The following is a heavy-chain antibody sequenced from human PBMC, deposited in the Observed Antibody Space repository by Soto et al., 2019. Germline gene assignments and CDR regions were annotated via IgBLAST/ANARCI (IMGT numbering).Heavy chain of an antibody. J-gene: IGHJ6*02. CDR2: IYPGDSDT. V-gene: IGHV5-51*01. D-gene: IGHD3-22*01. Sequence: PGESLNISCKGSGYSFTSYWIGWVRQMAGKGLEWMGIIYPGDSDTRYSPSFQGQVTISADKSISTAYLQWSSLKASDTAMYYCARQRLGYDSSGYSYYYYGMDVWGQGTTVTVSS. CDR3: ARQRLGYDSSGYSYYYYGMDV. CDR1: GYSFTSYW.